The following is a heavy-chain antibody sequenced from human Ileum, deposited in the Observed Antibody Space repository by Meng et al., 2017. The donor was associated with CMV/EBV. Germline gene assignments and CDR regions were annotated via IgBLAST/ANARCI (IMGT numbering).Heavy chain of an antibody. CDR3: ARTGRFGSYYFDY. Sequence: VQRQESDPGLVKPSETLSLTCSVSGGSISSYYWSWIRQAPGKGLEWIGYVYSTGSTNYSPSLRSRVTISVDTSRNQFSLRLSSVTAADTAVYYCARTGRFGSYYFDYWGQGTLVTVSS. J-gene: IGHJ4*02. CDR1: GGSISSYY. V-gene: IGHV4-59*01. D-gene: IGHD3-10*01. CDR2: VYSTGST.